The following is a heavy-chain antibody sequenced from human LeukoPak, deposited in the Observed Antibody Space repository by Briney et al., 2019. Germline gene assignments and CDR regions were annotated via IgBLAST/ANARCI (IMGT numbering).Heavy chain of an antibody. CDR3: AKDRSFVVVVAITPIDY. J-gene: IGHJ4*02. CDR1: GFTFSSYA. D-gene: IGHD2-21*01. CDR2: ISGSGVRT. Sequence: GGSLRLSCVASGFTFSSYAMSWVRQAPGKGLEWVSAISGSGVRTYYADSVKGRFTISRDNSKNTLYLQMNSLRAEDTAVYYCAKDRSFVVVVAITPIDYWGQGTLVTVSS. V-gene: IGHV3-23*01.